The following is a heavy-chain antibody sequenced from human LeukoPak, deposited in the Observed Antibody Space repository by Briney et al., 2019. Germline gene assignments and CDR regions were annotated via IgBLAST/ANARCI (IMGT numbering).Heavy chain of an antibody. CDR3: ARDPSRRLSSTFGRWFDP. CDR2: ISAYNGNT. D-gene: IGHD6-13*01. CDR1: GYTFTSYG. V-gene: IGHV1-18*01. J-gene: IGHJ5*02. Sequence: ASVKVSCKASGYTFTSYGISWVRQAPGQGLEWMGWISAYNGNTNYAQKLQGRVTMTTDTSTSTAYMELRSLRSDDTAVYYCARDPSRRLSSTFGRWFDPWGQGTLVTVSS.